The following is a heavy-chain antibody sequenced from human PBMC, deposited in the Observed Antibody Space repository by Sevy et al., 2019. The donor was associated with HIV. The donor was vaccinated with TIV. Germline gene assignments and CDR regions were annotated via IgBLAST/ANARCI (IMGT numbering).Heavy chain of an antibody. CDR2: INPNSGGT. J-gene: IGHJ6*02. CDR3: ARGGYCSSTSCRYYYYYGMDV. D-gene: IGHD2-2*01. V-gene: IGHV1-2*02. Sequence: GESLKISCKASGYTFTGYYMHWVRQAPGQGLEWMGWINPNSGGTNYAQKFQGRVTMTRDTSISTAYMELSRLRSDDTAVYYCARGGYCSSTSCRYYYYYGMDVWGQRTTVTVSS. CDR1: GYTFTGYY.